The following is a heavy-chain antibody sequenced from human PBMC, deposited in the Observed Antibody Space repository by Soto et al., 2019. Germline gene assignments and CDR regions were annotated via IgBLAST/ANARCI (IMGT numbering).Heavy chain of an antibody. D-gene: IGHD6-13*01. CDR3: ARDPYLTAAPGAPYYYGMDV. J-gene: IGHJ6*02. CDR1: GFTFSSYT. CDR2: ISSSSGYI. V-gene: IGHV3-21*01. Sequence: GGSLSLSCAASGFTFSSYTMNWVRQAPGKGLEWVSSISSSSGYIYYADSMKGRFTISRDNAKNSVYLQMNSLRAEDTAVYYCARDPYLTAAPGAPYYYGMDVWGQGTTVTVSS.